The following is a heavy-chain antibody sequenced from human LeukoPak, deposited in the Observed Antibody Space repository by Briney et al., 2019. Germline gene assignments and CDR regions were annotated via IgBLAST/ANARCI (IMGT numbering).Heavy chain of an antibody. V-gene: IGHV3-74*01. Sequence: AXSGFTFSSXXXXWVRQXPGKXXXXXSRINSDGSSTNYADSVKGRFTISRDNAKNTLFLQMSSLRADDTAVYYCARTRFGDYGYYFDYWGQGTLVTVSS. CDR1: GFTFSSXX. CDR3: ARTRFGDYGYYFDY. D-gene: IGHD4-17*01. CDR2: INSDGSST. J-gene: IGHJ4*02.